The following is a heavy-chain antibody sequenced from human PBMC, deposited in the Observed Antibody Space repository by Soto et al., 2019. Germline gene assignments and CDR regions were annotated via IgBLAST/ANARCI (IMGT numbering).Heavy chain of an antibody. CDR2: ISSSSYI. V-gene: IGHV3-21*01. J-gene: IGHJ4*02. CDR3: ARVSRDGYNLVY. D-gene: IGHD1-1*01. CDR1: GFTFSSYS. Sequence: RLSCAXSGFTFSSYSMNWVRQAPGKGLEWVSSISSSSYIYYADSVKGRFTISRDDAKNSLYLQMNSLRAEDTAVYYCARVSRDGYNLVYWGQGTLVTVSS.